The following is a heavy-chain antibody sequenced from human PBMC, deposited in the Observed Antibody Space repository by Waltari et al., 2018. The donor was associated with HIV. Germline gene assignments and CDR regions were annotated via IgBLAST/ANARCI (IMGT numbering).Heavy chain of an antibody. CDR2: IIPIFGTA. Sequence: QVQLVQSGAEVKKPGSSVKVSCKASGGTFSSYAISWVRQAPGQGLEWMGGIIPIFGTANYAQKFQGRVTITADESTSTAYMELSSLRSEDTAVYYCARDREIDYGDGNDAGDIWGQGTMVTVSS. V-gene: IGHV1-69*01. D-gene: IGHD4-17*01. CDR3: ARDREIDYGDGNDAGDI. CDR1: GGTFSSYA. J-gene: IGHJ3*02.